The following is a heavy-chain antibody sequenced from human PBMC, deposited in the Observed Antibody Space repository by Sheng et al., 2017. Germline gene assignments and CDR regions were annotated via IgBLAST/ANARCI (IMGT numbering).Heavy chain of an antibody. V-gene: IGHV1-69*13. J-gene: IGHJ3*02. CDR1: GRTFSNYA. CDR2: IIPIFGTV. Sequence: QVQLVQSGAEVKKPGSSVKVSCKASGRTFSNYAISWVRQAPGQGLEWMGGIIPIFGTVNYAQKFQGRVTITADESTSTVYMELSSLRSDDTAVYYCARDRGAKDAFDIWGQGTMVTVSS. CDR3: ARDRGAKDAFDI. D-gene: IGHD1-26*01.